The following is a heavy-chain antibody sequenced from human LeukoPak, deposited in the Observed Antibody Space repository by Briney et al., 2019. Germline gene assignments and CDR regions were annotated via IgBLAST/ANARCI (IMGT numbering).Heavy chain of an antibody. J-gene: IGHJ4*02. D-gene: IGHD6-13*01. CDR3: TRKGIAAAGPYYFDY. Sequence: GGSLRLSCTASGFTFGDYAMSWVRQAPGKGLEWVGFIRSKAYGGTTEYAASVKGRFTISRDDSKSIAYLQMNSLKTEDTAVHYCTRKGIAAAGPYYFDYWGQGTLVTVSS. V-gene: IGHV3-49*04. CDR2: IRSKAYGGTT. CDR1: GFTFGDYA.